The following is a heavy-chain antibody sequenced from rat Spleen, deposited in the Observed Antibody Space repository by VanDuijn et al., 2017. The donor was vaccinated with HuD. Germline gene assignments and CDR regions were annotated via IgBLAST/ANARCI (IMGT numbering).Heavy chain of an antibody. CDR2: ISSGGGNT. CDR3: ARRFDFDY. D-gene: IGHD4-3*01. V-gene: IGHV5S13*01. Sequence: EVQLVESGGGLVQPGRSLKLSCAASGFTFSNYDVAWVRQAPTKGLEWIASISSGGGNTYYRDSVKGRFTISRDNAKNTQYLQMDSLRSEDTATYYCARRFDFDYWGQGVMVTVSS. J-gene: IGHJ2*01. CDR1: GFTFSNYD.